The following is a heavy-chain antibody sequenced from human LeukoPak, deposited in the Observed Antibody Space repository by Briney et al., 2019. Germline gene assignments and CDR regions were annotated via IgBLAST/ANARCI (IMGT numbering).Heavy chain of an antibody. Sequence: SVKVSCKASGYTFTSYDINWVRQATGQGLEWMGWMNPNSGNTGYAQKFQGRVTITRNTSISTAYMELSSLRSEDTAVYYCARAYYYDSSGYYPWGQGTLVTISS. V-gene: IGHV1-8*03. CDR1: GYTFTSYD. CDR2: MNPNSGNT. J-gene: IGHJ5*02. CDR3: ARAYYYDSSGYYP. D-gene: IGHD3-22*01.